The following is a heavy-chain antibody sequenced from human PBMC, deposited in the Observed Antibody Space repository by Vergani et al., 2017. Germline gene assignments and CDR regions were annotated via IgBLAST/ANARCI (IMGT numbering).Heavy chain of an antibody. V-gene: IGHV3-23*01. CDR2: ISGSGGST. CDR3: AKDRRYCSGGSCSLDY. Sequence: EVQLLESGGGLVQPGGSLRLSCAASGFTFSSYAMSWVRQAPGKGLEWVSAISGSGGSTYYADSVKGRFTISRDNSKNTLYLQINSLRAEDTAVYYCAKDRRYCSGGSCSLDYWGQGTLVTVSS. J-gene: IGHJ4*02. D-gene: IGHD2-15*01. CDR1: GFTFSSYA.